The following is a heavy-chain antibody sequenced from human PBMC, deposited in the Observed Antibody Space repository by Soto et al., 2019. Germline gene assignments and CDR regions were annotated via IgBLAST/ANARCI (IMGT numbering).Heavy chain of an antibody. V-gene: IGHV4-39*01. D-gene: IGHD6-19*01. CDR3: ASQWLGGFDP. CDR1: GGSISSSSYY. Sequence: SETLSLTYTVSGGSISSSSYYWGWIRQPPGKGLEWIGSIYYSGSTYYNPSLKSRVTISVDTSKNQFSLKLSSVTAADTAVYYCASQWLGGFDPWGQGTLVTVSS. CDR2: IYYSGST. J-gene: IGHJ5*02.